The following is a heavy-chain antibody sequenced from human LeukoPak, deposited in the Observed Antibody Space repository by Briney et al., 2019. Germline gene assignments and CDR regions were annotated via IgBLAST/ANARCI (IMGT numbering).Heavy chain of an antibody. V-gene: IGHV3-21*01. Sequence: PGGSLRLSCAASGFTFSSYSMNWVRQAPGKGLEWVSSISSSSSYIYYADSVEGRFTISRDNAKNSLCLQMSSLRAEDTAVYYCASLDAFDIWGQGTMVTVSS. J-gene: IGHJ3*02. CDR3: ASLDAFDI. CDR1: GFTFSSYS. CDR2: ISSSSSYI.